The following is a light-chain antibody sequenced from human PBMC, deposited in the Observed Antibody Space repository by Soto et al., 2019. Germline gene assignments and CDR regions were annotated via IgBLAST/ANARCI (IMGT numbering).Light chain of an antibody. CDR3: QQYNNWLWT. V-gene: IGKV3-15*01. Sequence: EIVMTQSPATLSVSPGERATLSCRASESISSNLAWYQQKPGQAPRPLIYGASTRATGIPARFSGSGSGTEFTLIISSLQSEDFAVYYCQQYNNWLWTFGQGTKVEIK. J-gene: IGKJ1*01. CDR1: ESISSN. CDR2: GAS.